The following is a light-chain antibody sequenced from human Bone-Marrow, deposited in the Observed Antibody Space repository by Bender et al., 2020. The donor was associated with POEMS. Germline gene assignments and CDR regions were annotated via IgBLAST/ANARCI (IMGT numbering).Light chain of an antibody. J-gene: IGLJ2*01. CDR1: GSDVGGFSY. CDR2: DVS. V-gene: IGLV2-14*03. Sequence: QSALTQPRSVSGSPGQSVTVSCTGTGSDVGGFSYVSWYQHHPGKVPKLMIYDVSNRPSGVSNRFSGSKSGNTASLTISGLQAEDEADYYCSSYTSTNTLVFGGGTKLTVL. CDR3: SSYTSTNTLV.